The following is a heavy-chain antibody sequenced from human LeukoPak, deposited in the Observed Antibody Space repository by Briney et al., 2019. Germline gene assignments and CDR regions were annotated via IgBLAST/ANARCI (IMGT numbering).Heavy chain of an antibody. CDR3: PKSDTAMVRMGYYFDY. Sequence: GGSLRLSCAASGFTFDDYAMHWVRQAPGKGLEWVSGISWNSGSIGYADSVKGRFTISRDNAKNSLYLQMNSLRAEDMALYYCPKSDTAMVRMGYYFDYWGQGTLVTVSS. CDR1: GFTFDDYA. J-gene: IGHJ4*02. D-gene: IGHD5-18*01. CDR2: ISWNSGSI. V-gene: IGHV3-9*03.